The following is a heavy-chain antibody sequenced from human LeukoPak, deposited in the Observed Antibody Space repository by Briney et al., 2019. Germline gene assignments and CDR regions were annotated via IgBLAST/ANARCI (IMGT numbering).Heavy chain of an antibody. Sequence: SETLSLTCTVSGGSISSYHWSWIRQPAGKGLEWIGRIYTSWSTNYNPSLKSRVTMSVDTSKNQFSLKLSSVTAADTAVYYCARDIGYCSSTSCYIWGQGTLVTVSS. D-gene: IGHD2-2*02. CDR2: IYTSWST. J-gene: IGHJ4*02. CDR3: ARDIGYCSSTSCYI. V-gene: IGHV4-4*07. CDR1: GGSISSYH.